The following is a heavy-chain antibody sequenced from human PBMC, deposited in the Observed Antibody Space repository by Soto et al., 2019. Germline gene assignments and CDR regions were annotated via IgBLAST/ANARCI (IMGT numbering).Heavy chain of an antibody. CDR2: ISAYNGNT. CDR3: ARAPIGLPSFLRYFDFPGGVDP. Sequence: ASVKVSCKASGYTFTSYGISWVRQAPGQGLEWMGWISAYNGNTNYAQKLQGRVTMTTDTSTSTAYKELRSLRADDTAVYYCARAPIGLPSFLRYFDFPGGVDPWGQGSLVTVSS. V-gene: IGHV1-18*01. CDR1: GYTFTSYG. J-gene: IGHJ5*02. D-gene: IGHD3-9*01.